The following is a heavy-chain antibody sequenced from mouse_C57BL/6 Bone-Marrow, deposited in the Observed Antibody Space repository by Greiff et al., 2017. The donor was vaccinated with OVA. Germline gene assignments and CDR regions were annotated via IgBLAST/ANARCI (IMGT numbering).Heavy chain of an antibody. Sequence: VQLQQPGTELVKPGASVKLSCKASGYTFTSYWMHWVKQRPGQGLEWIGNINPSNGGTNYNEKFKSKATLTVDKSSSTAYMQLSSLTSEDSAVYYCASPLYGSSTWFAYWGQGTLVTVSA. CDR2: INPSNGGT. CDR1: GYTFTSYW. D-gene: IGHD1-1*01. CDR3: ASPLYGSSTWFAY. V-gene: IGHV1-53*01. J-gene: IGHJ3*01.